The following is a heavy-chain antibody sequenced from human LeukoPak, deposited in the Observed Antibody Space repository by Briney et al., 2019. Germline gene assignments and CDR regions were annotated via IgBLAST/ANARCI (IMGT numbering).Heavy chain of an antibody. CDR2: IDHSGTT. CDR1: GYSISSGYY. V-gene: IGHV4-38-2*02. CDR3: ARGTLYSGWSYYFDY. D-gene: IGHD6-19*01. J-gene: IGHJ4*02. Sequence: SETLSLTCTVSGYSISSGYYWGWIRQPPGKGLEWTGSIDHSGTTSYNPSLKSRVTISVDMSKNHFSLRLSSVTAADTAMYYCARGTLYSGWSYYFDYWGQGSQVTVSS.